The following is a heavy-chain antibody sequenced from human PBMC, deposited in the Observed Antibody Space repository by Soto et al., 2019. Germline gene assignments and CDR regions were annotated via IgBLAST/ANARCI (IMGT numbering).Heavy chain of an antibody. D-gene: IGHD6-19*01. J-gene: IGHJ3*02. CDR3: AREYSSGWYDAFDI. CDR2: ISSSGSTI. V-gene: IGHV3-48*03. CDR1: GFTLSSYE. Sequence: GSLRLSCAASGFTLSSYEMNWVRQAPGKGLEWVSYISSSGSTIYYADSVKGRFTISRDNAKNSLYLQMNSLRAEDTAVYYCAREYSSGWYDAFDIWGQGTMVTVSS.